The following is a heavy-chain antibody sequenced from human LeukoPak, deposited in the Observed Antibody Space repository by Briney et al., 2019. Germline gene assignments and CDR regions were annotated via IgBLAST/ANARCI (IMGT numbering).Heavy chain of an antibody. V-gene: IGHV1-18*01. Sequence: GASVKVSCKASGYTLTSYGISWVRQAPGQGLEWMGWISAYNGNTNYAQKLQGRVTMTTDTSTSTAYMELRSLRSDDTAVYYCARDPRTIFGVVTPFDYWGQGTLVTVSS. D-gene: IGHD3-3*01. CDR2: ISAYNGNT. J-gene: IGHJ4*02. CDR1: GYTLTSYG. CDR3: ARDPRTIFGVVTPFDY.